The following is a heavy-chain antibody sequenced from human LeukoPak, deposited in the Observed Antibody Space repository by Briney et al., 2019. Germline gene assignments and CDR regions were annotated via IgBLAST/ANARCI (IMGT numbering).Heavy chain of an antibody. CDR2: IFSRDSDT. CDR3: ARPDGSGTYAFDL. D-gene: IGHD3-10*01. CDR1: GYTFTNYW. Sequence: GEALKISCQGSGYTFTNYWIGWVPQMPGKGLGWVGFIFSRDSDTTYSPSFQGHVTISADKSINTAYLQWRSLKASDTAMYYCARPDGSGTYAFDLWGQGTMVTVS. V-gene: IGHV5-51*01. J-gene: IGHJ3*01.